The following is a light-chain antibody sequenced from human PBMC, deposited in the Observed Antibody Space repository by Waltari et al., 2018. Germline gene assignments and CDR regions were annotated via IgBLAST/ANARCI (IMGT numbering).Light chain of an antibody. CDR2: NAS. CDR1: TESSKF. Sequence: DIQVTQSPSSLSASVGAIVTITCQARTESSKFLNWYQQKPGKDLTILIYNASKLKTGVPSMFSGSGSGTDFTLTISNLQPEDIATYYCLQYNNLPLTFGPGTKVDI. V-gene: IGKV1-33*01. J-gene: IGKJ3*01. CDR3: LQYNNLPLT.